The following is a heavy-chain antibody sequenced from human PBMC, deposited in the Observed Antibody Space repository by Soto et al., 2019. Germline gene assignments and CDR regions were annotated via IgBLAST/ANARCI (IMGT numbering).Heavy chain of an antibody. CDR1: GYTFTTYY. Sequence: ASVKVSCKPSGYTFTTYYIHWVRQAPGQGLEWMGTINPSGGDTAYAQKFQGRVTMTMDKSTSTVYMELRSLRSEDTAVYYCETGVYCSGGSCYPFDYWGHGTLVTVSS. CDR3: ETGVYCSGGSCYPFDY. CDR2: INPSGGDT. D-gene: IGHD2-15*01. V-gene: IGHV1-46*01. J-gene: IGHJ4*01.